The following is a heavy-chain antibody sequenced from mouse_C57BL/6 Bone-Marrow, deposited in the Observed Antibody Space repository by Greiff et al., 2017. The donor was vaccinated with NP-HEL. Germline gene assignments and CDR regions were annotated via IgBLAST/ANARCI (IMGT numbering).Heavy chain of an antibody. CDR2: IYPRSGNT. Sequence: VQLKQSGAELARPGASVKLSCKASGYTFTSYGISWVKQRTGQGLEWIGEIYPRSGNTYYNEKFKGKATLTADKSSSTAYMELRSLTSEDSAVYFCARWGNYPYYFDYWGQGTTLTVSS. D-gene: IGHD2-1*01. V-gene: IGHV1-81*01. J-gene: IGHJ2*01. CDR3: ARWGNYPYYFDY. CDR1: GYTFTSYG.